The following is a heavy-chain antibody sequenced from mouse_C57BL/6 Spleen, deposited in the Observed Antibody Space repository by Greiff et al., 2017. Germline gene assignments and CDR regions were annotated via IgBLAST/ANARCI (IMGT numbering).Heavy chain of an antibody. D-gene: IGHD1-1*01. Sequence: EVQGVESGGGLVKPGGSLKLSCAASGFTFSSYAMSWVRQTPEKRLEWVATISDGGSYTYYPDNVKGRFTISRDNAKNNLYLQMSHLKSEDTAMYYCARDYYGSSYDCDYWGQGTTLTVSS. CDR3: ARDYYGSSYDCDY. CDR2: ISDGGSYT. CDR1: GFTFSSYA. V-gene: IGHV5-4*01. J-gene: IGHJ2*01.